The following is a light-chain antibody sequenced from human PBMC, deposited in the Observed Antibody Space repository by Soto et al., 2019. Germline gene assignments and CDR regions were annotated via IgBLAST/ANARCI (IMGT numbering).Light chain of an antibody. CDR3: QQFYNYPRT. CDR2: DAS. CDR1: QDIGTY. V-gene: IGKV1-8*01. Sequence: AIRMTQSPSSFSTSTGDRVSITCRATQDIGTYLAWYQQIPGKAPKLLIYDASTLQTGVPSRFSGSGSGTDFPLTISYPPSEDFGTYYCQQFYNYPRTFGQGTKVEIK. J-gene: IGKJ1*01.